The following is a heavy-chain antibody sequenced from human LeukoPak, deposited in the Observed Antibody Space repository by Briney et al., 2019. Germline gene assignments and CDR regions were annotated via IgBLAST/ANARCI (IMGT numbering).Heavy chain of an antibody. Sequence: GGSLRLXCAASGFTFSSYSMNWVRQAPGKGLEWVSSISSSSSYIYYAGSVKGRFTISRDNAKNSLYLQMNSLRAEDTAVYYCAREYCSTTSCYYYMDVWGKGTTVTVSS. J-gene: IGHJ6*03. D-gene: IGHD2-2*01. V-gene: IGHV3-21*01. CDR2: ISSSSSYI. CDR1: GFTFSSYS. CDR3: AREYCSTTSCYYYMDV.